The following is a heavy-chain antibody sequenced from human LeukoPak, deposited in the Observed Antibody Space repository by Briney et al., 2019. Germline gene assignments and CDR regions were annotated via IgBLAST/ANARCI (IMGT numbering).Heavy chain of an antibody. CDR3: AGGLVEAYYYMDV. Sequence: AASVKVSCKASGGTFSSYAISWVRQAPGQGLEWMGGIIPIFGTANYSQKFQGRVTITTDESTSTAYMELSSLRSEDTAVYYCAGGLVEAYYYMDVWGKGTTVTVSS. J-gene: IGHJ6*03. D-gene: IGHD6-19*01. CDR2: IIPIFGTA. V-gene: IGHV1-69*05. CDR1: GGTFSSYA.